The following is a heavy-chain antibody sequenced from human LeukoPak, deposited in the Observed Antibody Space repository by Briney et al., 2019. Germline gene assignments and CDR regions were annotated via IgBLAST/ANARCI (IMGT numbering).Heavy chain of an antibody. D-gene: IGHD1-26*01. Sequence: PGGSLRLSCEASGFSFTTYFISWVRQAPGKGLEWVGYITNSGRATNYAYAVKGRFTISRDNAQKSVYLEMTDLRAEDTGVYYCAREASGNYHVFYSGGQGPVVTVSS. J-gene: IGHJ4*02. V-gene: IGHV3-11*04. CDR3: AREASGNYHVFYS. CDR1: GFSFTTYF. CDR2: ITNSGRAT.